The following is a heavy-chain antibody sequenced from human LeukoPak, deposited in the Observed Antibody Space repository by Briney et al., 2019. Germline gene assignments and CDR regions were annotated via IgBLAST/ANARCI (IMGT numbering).Heavy chain of an antibody. J-gene: IGHJ6*03. Sequence: ASVKASCKASGGTFSSYAISWVRQAPGQGLEWMGGIIPIFGTANYAQKFQGRVTITTDESTSTAYMELSSLRSEDTAVYYCASTSGYDVLGYYYYYYYMDVWGKGTTVTVSS. CDR3: ASTSGYDVLGYYYYYYYMDV. D-gene: IGHD5-12*01. CDR2: IIPIFGTA. V-gene: IGHV1-69*05. CDR1: GGTFSSYA.